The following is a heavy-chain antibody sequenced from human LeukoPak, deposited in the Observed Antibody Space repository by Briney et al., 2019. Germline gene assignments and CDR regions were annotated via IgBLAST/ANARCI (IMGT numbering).Heavy chain of an antibody. CDR1: GFAFNDFA. J-gene: IGHJ4*02. CDR3: AKGPYFDYFDD. V-gene: IGHV3-30*02. CDR2: IRFDGTSK. Sequence: GGSLRLSCAASGFAFNDFAMHWVRQAPGKGLEWVAFIRFDGTSKYYADSVKGRFTISRDDSKNTLFLQMNSLRGDDTALYYCAKGPYFDYFDDWGQGTLVTVSS. D-gene: IGHD3-9*01.